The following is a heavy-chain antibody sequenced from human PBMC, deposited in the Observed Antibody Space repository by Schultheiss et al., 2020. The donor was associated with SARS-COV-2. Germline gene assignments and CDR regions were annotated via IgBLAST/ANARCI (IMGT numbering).Heavy chain of an antibody. Sequence: SGPTLVKPTETLTLTCTVSGFSLSNARMGVSWIRQPPGKALEWLAHIFSNDEKSYSTSLKSRLTISKDTSKNQVVLTMTNMDPVDTATYYCARTVVKSGYYARDAFDIWGQGTMVTVSS. CDR3: ARTVVKSGYYARDAFDI. CDR2: IFSNDEK. D-gene: IGHD3-22*01. J-gene: IGHJ3*02. CDR1: GFSLSNARMG. V-gene: IGHV2-26*01.